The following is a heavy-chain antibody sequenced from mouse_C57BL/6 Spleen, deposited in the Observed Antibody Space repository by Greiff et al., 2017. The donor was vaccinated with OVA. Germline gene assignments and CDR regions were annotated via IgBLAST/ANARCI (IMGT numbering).Heavy chain of an antibody. Sequence: VQLQQSGAELVRPGASVKLSCTASGFNIKDDYMHWVKQRPEQGLEWIGWIDPENGDTEYASKFQGQATITADTSSNTAYLQRSSLTSEDTAVYYCTTGAPRKGGDYWGQGTTLTVSS. CDR1: GFNIKDDY. V-gene: IGHV14-4*01. J-gene: IGHJ2*01. CDR3: TTGAPRKGGDY. CDR2: IDPENGDT.